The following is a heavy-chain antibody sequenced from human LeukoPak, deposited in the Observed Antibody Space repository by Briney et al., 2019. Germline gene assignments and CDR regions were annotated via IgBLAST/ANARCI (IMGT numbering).Heavy chain of an antibody. CDR3: AKDYLQQLVRGWFGP. CDR1: GFAFSSYA. CDR2: ISGSGGNT. J-gene: IGHJ5*02. V-gene: IGHV3-23*01. Sequence: PGVSLRLSCAVSGFAFSSYAMNWVRQAPGKGLEWVSPISGSGGNTYYADSVKGRFTISRDNSKNTLDLQMNSLRAEDTAVYYCAKDYLQQLVRGWFGPWGQGILVTVSS. D-gene: IGHD6-13*01.